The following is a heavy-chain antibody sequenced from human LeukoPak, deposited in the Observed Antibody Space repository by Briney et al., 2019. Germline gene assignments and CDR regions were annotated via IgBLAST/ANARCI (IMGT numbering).Heavy chain of an antibody. J-gene: IGHJ6*03. V-gene: IGHV4-34*01. CDR3: ARGSVPSYYYMDV. CDR2: INHSGST. CDR1: GGSFSGYY. Sequence: SETLSLTCAVYGGSFSGYYWSWIRQPPGKGLEWIGEINHSGSTNYNPSLKSRVTISVDTSKSQFSLKLSSVTAADTAVYYCARGSVPSYYYMDVWGKGTTVTVSS.